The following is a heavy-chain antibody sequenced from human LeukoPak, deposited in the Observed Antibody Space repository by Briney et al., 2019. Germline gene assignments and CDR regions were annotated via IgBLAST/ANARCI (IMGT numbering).Heavy chain of an antibody. J-gene: IGHJ6*04. CDR1: GGSNSSYY. V-gene: IGHV4-59*01. Sequence: SETLSLTCTVSGGSNSSYYWSWIRQPPGKGLEWIGYIYYSGSTNYNPPLKSRVTISVDASKNQSSLKLSSVTAADTAVYYCARGRVYYYGMDVWGKGTTVTVSS. CDR2: IYYSGST. CDR3: ARGRVYYYGMDV. D-gene: IGHD3-10*01.